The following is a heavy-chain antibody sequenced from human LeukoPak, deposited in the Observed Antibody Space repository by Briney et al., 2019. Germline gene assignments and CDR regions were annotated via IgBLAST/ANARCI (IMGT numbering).Heavy chain of an antibody. J-gene: IGHJ4*02. D-gene: IGHD3-22*01. V-gene: IGHV1-69*04. Sequence: ASVKVSCKASGYTFTSYAISWVRQAPGQGLEWMGRIIPILGIANCAQKFQGRVTITADKSTSTAYMELSSLRSEDTAVYYCARSYYYDSSGYLNYFDYWGQGTLVTVSS. CDR1: GYTFTSYA. CDR2: IIPILGIA. CDR3: ARSYYYDSSGYLNYFDY.